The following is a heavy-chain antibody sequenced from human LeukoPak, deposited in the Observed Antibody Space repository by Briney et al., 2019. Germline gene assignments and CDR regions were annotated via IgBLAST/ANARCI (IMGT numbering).Heavy chain of an antibody. J-gene: IGHJ4*02. CDR3: ARGLAWFGDLPYYFDY. D-gene: IGHD3-10*01. V-gene: IGHV1-8*01. CDR2: MNPNSGNT. Sequence: ASVKVSCKASGYTFTSYDINWVRQATGQGLEWMGWMNPNSGNTGYAQKFQGRVTMTRNTSMSTAYMELSSLRSEDTAVYYCARGLAWFGDLPYYFDYWGQGTLVTVSS. CDR1: GYTFTSYD.